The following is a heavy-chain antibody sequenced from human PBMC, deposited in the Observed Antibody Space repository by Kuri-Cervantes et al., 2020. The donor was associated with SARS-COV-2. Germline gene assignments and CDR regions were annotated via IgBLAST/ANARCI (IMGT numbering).Heavy chain of an antibody. CDR2: INPSGGST. J-gene: IGHJ4*02. Sequence: APVKVSCKESGYTFTSYYMHWVRQAPGQGLEWMGIINPSGGSTSYAQKFQGRVTMTRDTSTSTVYMELSSLRSEDTAVYYCARDALHYDFWSGPYFDYWGQGTLVTVSS. CDR3: ARDALHYDFWSGPYFDY. V-gene: IGHV1-46*01. D-gene: IGHD3-3*01. CDR1: GYTFTSYY.